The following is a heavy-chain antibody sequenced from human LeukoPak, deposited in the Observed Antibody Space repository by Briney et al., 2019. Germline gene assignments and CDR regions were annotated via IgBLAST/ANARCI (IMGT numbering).Heavy chain of an antibody. CDR3: AGDKETTGNGRPNWFDP. CDR1: GYSISSGYY. V-gene: IGHV4-38-2*01. CDR2: IFQRGYS. Sequence: SEPLSLTCAVSGYSISSGYYWGWIRQPLGKGLQWIGSIFQRGYSYYNPSLKSRVTISVDTSRNQFSLKLSSVTAADTAVYYCAGDKETTGNGRPNWFDPWGQGTLVTVSS. D-gene: IGHD1-1*01. J-gene: IGHJ5*02.